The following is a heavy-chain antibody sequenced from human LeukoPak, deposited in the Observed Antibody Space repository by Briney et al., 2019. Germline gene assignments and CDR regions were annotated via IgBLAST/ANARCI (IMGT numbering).Heavy chain of an antibody. Sequence: PSETLSHTCTVSGDSINSYYWSWIRQPPGKGLEYIGYIYYSGSTNYNPSLKSRVTISVDTSKNQFSLKLSSVTAADTAVYYCARLSSPEVDAFDIWGQGTMVTVSS. D-gene: IGHD6-13*01. J-gene: IGHJ3*02. CDR2: IYYSGST. V-gene: IGHV4-59*12. CDR3: ARLSSPEVDAFDI. CDR1: GDSINSYY.